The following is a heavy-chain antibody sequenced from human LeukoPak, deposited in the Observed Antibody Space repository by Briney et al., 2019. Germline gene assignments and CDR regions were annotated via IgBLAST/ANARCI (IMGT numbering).Heavy chain of an antibody. Sequence: PSETLSLTCTVSGGSISSYYWSWIRQPPGKGLEWIGYIYYSGSTKYNPSLKSRVTISVDTSKNQFSLRLSSVTAADTAVYYCARDGVGYYDSSGYYYSQHWGQGTLVTVSS. J-gene: IGHJ1*01. D-gene: IGHD3-22*01. CDR3: ARDGVGYYDSSGYYYSQH. CDR1: GGSISSYY. CDR2: IYYSGST. V-gene: IGHV4-59*01.